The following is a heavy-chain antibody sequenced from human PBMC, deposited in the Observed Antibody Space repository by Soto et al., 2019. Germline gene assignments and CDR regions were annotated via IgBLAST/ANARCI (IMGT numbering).Heavy chain of an antibody. D-gene: IGHD3-9*01. CDR3: ARDQTYYDILTGYYTGGYGMDV. V-gene: IGHV1-69*01. CDR1: GGTISSYA. J-gene: IGHJ6*02. CDR2: IIPIFGTA. Sequence: CKASGGTISSYARSWVQQATGQGLEWMGGIIPIFGTANYAQKFQGRVTITADESTSTAYMELSSLRSEDTAVYYCARDQTYYDILTGYYTGGYGMDVWVQGTSV.